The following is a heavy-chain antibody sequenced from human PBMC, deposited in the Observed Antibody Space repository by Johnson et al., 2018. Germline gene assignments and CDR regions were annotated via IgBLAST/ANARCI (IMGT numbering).Heavy chain of an antibody. Sequence: VQLVESGGGLVQPGGSLRLSCAASGFTFRSYWMTWVRQAPGKGLEWVANINQDGSEKYYVDSVKGRFTITRDNAKNSPYLQMNSLRAEDTAVYYCAGEVGWRYSGYDRRLGYWGQGTLVTVSS. CDR3: AGEVGWRYSGYDRRLGY. CDR2: INQDGSEK. CDR1: GFTFRSYW. J-gene: IGHJ4*02. D-gene: IGHD5-12*01. V-gene: IGHV3-7*01.